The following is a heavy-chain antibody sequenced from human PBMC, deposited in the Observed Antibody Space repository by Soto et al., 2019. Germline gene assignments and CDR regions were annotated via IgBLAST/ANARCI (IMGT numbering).Heavy chain of an antibody. J-gene: IGHJ4*02. V-gene: IGHV4-31*03. CDR1: GGSISSGGYY. D-gene: IGHD3-3*01. CDR3: ARGSGTKSGYWDY. Sequence: QVQLQESGPGLVKPSQTLSLTCTVSGGSISSGGYYWSWIRQHPGKGLEWIGYIYYSGSTYYNPSLTRRVTISVDTAKNQYSLQLRSVTAADTDVYDCARGSGTKSGYWDYWGQGTLVTVSS. CDR2: IYYSGST.